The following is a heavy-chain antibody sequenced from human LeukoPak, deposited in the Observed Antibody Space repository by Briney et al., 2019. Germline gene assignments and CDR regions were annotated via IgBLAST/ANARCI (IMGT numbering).Heavy chain of an antibody. D-gene: IGHD6-25*01. CDR3: AKDADETHSGAIAWYFGS. CDR1: GFTLTNYD. V-gene: IGHV3-23*01. CDR2: VSRGGGAP. Sequence: GRSLRLSCVASGFTLTNYDISWVRQAPGKGLEWVSLVSRGGGAPYYADSVKGRFPVSRDISRNTVYLQMNSLRAEETAIYFCAKDADETHSGAIAWYFGSWGQGTLVTVSS. J-gene: IGHJ4*02.